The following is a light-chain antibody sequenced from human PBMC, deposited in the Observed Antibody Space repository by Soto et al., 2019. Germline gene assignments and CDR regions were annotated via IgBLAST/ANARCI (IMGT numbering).Light chain of an antibody. CDR3: QKYGSSPRT. J-gene: IGKJ1*01. Sequence: EIVLTQSPGTLSLSPGERATLSCRASQRVSSSYLAWYQQKPGQAPRLLIYGASSRSTGISDRFSGSGSGTDFTLTISRLEPEDFAVYYCQKYGSSPRTFGQGTKVEIK. CDR1: QRVSSSY. V-gene: IGKV3-20*01. CDR2: GAS.